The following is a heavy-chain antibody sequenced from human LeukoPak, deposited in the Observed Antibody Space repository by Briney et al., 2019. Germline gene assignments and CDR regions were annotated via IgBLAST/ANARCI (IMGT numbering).Heavy chain of an antibody. J-gene: IGHJ4*02. CDR2: INPSGGST. D-gene: IGHD4-23*01. CDR3: ARDPNGGHFDY. V-gene: IGHV1-46*01. CDR1: GYTFTSYS. Sequence: ASVKVSCKASGYTFTSYSMRWVRQAPGQGLEWMGIINPSGGSTSYAQKFQGRVTMTRDTSTSTVYMELSSLRSEDTAVYYCARDPNGGHFDYWGQGTLVTVSS.